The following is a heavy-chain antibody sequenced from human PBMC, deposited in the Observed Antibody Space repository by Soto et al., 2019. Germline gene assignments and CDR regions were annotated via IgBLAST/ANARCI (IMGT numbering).Heavy chain of an antibody. CDR1: GFTFSSYG. CDR2: ISYDGSNK. V-gene: IGHV3-30*18. D-gene: IGHD3-3*01. J-gene: IGHJ3*02. Sequence: QVQLVESGGGVVQPGRSLRLSCAASGFTFSSYGMHWVRQAPGKGLEWVAVISYDGSNKYYADSVKGRFTISRDNSKNTLYLQMNSPRAEDTAVYYCAKDRALLRFLEWLLDDAFDIWGQGTMVTVSS. CDR3: AKDRALLRFLEWLLDDAFDI.